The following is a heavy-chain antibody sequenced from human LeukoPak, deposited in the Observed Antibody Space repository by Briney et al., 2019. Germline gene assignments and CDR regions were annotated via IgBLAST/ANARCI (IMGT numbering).Heavy chain of an antibody. Sequence: ASVKISCKVSGYTFTDYYLHWVQQAPGKGLEWLGLVHPEDGGIEYAEDFQGRITITADTSTNTAYIELTSLRCEDTAMYYCATDKKGVFDFWAKETRVTVFS. J-gene: IGHJ4*01. D-gene: IGHD3-16*01. V-gene: IGHV1-69-2*01. CDR2: VHPEDGGI. CDR1: GYTFTDYY. CDR3: ATDKKGVFDF.